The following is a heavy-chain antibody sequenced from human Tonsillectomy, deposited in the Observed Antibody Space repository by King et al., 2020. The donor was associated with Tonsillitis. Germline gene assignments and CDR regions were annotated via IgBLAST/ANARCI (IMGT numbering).Heavy chain of an antibody. J-gene: IGHJ6*02. V-gene: IGHV1-46*03. D-gene: IGHD6-19*01. CDR1: GYTFTSYY. Sequence: VQLVESGAEVKKPGASVKVSCKASGYTFTSYYMHWVRQAPGQGLEWMGIINPSGGSTSYAQKFQGRVTMTRDTSTSTVYIELSSLRSEDTDVYYCASDRHEEPSSRGTMDVWGQGTTVTVSS. CDR2: INPSGGST. CDR3: ASDRHEEPSSRGTMDV.